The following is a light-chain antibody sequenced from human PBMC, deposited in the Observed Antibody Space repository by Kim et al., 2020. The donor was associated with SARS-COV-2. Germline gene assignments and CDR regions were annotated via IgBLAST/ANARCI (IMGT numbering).Light chain of an antibody. V-gene: IGLV2-14*03. J-gene: IGLJ2*01. CDR3: SSYTVTSVI. CDR2: GVT. Sequence: PAQSIPIACTGTSTDIGGYKSVSWYQQHPGKAPKLLIYGVTNRPSGVSDRFSCSKSGNTASLTISGLQAEDEADYYCSSYTVTSVIFGGGTQLTVL. CDR1: STDIGGYKS.